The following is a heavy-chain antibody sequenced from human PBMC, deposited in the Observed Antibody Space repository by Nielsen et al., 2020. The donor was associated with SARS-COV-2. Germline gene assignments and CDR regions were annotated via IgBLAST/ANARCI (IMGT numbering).Heavy chain of an antibody. Sequence: GGSLRLSCKGSGYSFTSYWIGWVRQMPGKGLEWMGTIYPGDSDTRYSPSFQGQVTISADKSISTAYLQWSSLKASDTAMYYCARSLAAPRSDYMDVWGKGTTVTVSS. J-gene: IGHJ6*03. CDR2: IYPGDSDT. CDR3: ARSLAAPRSDYMDV. CDR1: GYSFTSYW. V-gene: IGHV5-51*01. D-gene: IGHD6-6*01.